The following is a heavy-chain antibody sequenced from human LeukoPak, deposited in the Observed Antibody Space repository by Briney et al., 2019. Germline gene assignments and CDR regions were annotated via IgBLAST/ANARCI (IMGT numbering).Heavy chain of an antibody. J-gene: IGHJ2*01. CDR3: ARTYCSFTSCYLYWYFDL. D-gene: IGHD2-2*01. CDR2: IYFSGST. CDR1: GGSISSYY. Sequence: PSETLSLTCTVSGGSISSYYWSWIRQPPGKGLEWIGNIYFSGSTYYNPSLKSRVTISVDMSKNQFSLKLSSVTAADTAVYYCARTYCSFTSCYLYWYFDLWGRGTLVTVSS. V-gene: IGHV4-59*04.